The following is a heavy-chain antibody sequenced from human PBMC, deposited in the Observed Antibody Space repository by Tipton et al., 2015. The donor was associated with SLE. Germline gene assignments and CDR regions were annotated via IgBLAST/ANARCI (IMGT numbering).Heavy chain of an antibody. J-gene: IGHJ4*02. Sequence: SLRLSCAASGFSFSSYGMHWVRQAPGKGLEWVAFIRHDGHDGSDKHYADSVKGRFTISRDNFKNTLYLQMNSLRPEDTAVYYCAKNIFGGVILTPQDYWGQGTLVTVSS. CDR2: IRHDGHDGSDK. D-gene: IGHD3-16*01. CDR3: AKNIFGGVILTPQDY. V-gene: IGHV3-30*02. CDR1: GFSFSSYG.